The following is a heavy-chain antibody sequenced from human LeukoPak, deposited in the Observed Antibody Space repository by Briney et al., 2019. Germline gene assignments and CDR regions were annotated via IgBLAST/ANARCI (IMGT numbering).Heavy chain of an antibody. V-gene: IGHV3-9*01. J-gene: IGHJ4*02. CDR2: ISWNSGSI. Sequence: QSGGSLRLSCAASGFTFDDYAMHWVRQAPGKGLERVSGISWNSGSIGYADSVKGRFTISRDNAKNTLYLQINSLRAEDTAVYYCARATYDSTVWVPNYWGQGTLVTVSS. CDR3: ARATYDSTVWVPNY. D-gene: IGHD3-22*01. CDR1: GFTFDDYA.